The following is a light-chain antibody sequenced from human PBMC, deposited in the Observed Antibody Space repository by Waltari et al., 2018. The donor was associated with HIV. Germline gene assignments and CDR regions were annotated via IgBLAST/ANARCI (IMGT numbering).Light chain of an antibody. J-gene: IGLJ3*02. Sequence: QSVLPQPPSASGTPGQRAPISCSGSRSHNGNNYLYWYQQLPGTAPKLLIYRHNQRPSGVPDRFSGSKSGTSASLAISGLRSEDEADYYCAAWDDSLSGPVFGGGTKLTVL. V-gene: IGLV1-47*01. CDR2: RHN. CDR1: RSHNGNNY. CDR3: AAWDDSLSGPV.